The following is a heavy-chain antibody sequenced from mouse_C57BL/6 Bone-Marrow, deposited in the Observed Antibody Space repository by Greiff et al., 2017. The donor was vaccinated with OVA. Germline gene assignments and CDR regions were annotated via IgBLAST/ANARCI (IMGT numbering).Heavy chain of an antibody. CDR3: ARWGGPHVGVDY. V-gene: IGHV1-85*01. D-gene: IGHD3-3*01. Sequence: VQLQESGPELVKPGASVKLSCKASGYTFTSYDINWVKQRPGQGLEWIGWIYPRDGSNKYNEKFKGKATLTVDTSSSTAYMELHSLTSEDSAVYFCARWGGPHVGVDYWGQGTTLTVSS. J-gene: IGHJ2*01. CDR1: GYTFTSYD. CDR2: IYPRDGSN.